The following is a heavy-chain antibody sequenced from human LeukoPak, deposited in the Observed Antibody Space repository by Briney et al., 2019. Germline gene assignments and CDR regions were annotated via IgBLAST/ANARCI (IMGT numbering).Heavy chain of an antibody. J-gene: IGHJ4*02. V-gene: IGHV3-21*01. CDR1: GFTFSSYG. Sequence: PGGSLRLSCAASGFTFSSYGMSWVRQAPGKGLEWVSSISSSGTYIYYADSVKGRFSISRDNAKNSLYLQMNSLRAEDTAVYYCAREDATALDYWGQGTLVTVSS. CDR3: AREDATALDY. CDR2: ISSSGTYI. D-gene: IGHD4-17*01.